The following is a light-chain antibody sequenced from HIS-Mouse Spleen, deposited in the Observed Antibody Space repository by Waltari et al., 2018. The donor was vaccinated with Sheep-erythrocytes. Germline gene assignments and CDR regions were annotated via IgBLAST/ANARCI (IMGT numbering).Light chain of an antibody. CDR3: SSYAGSNNWV. Sequence: QSALTQPPSASGSPGQSVTIPCTGTSSDVGVYNSVSWYQQHPGKAPKLMIYEVSKRPSGVPDRFSGSKSGNTASLTVSGLQAEDEADYYCSSYAGSNNWVFGGGTKLTVL. CDR2: EVS. V-gene: IGLV2-8*01. J-gene: IGLJ3*02. CDR1: SSDVGVYNS.